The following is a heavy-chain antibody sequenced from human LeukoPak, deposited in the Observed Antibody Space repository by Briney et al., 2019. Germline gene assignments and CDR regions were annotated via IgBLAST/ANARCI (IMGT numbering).Heavy chain of an antibody. V-gene: IGHV3-7*01. J-gene: IGHJ6*02. Sequence: GSLRLSCAASGFTFSSYWRSWVRPAPGKGLEWVANIKQDGSEKYYVDSVKGRFTISRDNAKNSLYLQMNSLRAEDTAVYYCARVRHYGDQFMDVWGQGTTVTVSS. CDR1: GFTFSSYW. D-gene: IGHD4-17*01. CDR3: ARVRHYGDQFMDV. CDR2: IKQDGSEK.